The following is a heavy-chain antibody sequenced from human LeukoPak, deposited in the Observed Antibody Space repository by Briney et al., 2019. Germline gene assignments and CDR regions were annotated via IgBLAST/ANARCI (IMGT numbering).Heavy chain of an antibody. J-gene: IGHJ3*01. D-gene: IGHD4-17*01. CDR3: AMDPNGDYVGAFDF. V-gene: IGHV3-23*01. CDR2: ITGSGHTT. CDR1: GFTFSSYG. Sequence: GGSLILSCVGSGFTFSSYGMTWVRQAPGQGLELVSAITGSGHTTRYGESVQGRFTVSRDNSRNTLYLDMNNLRAEDAAVYYCAMDPNGDYVGAFDFWGQGTLVTVSS.